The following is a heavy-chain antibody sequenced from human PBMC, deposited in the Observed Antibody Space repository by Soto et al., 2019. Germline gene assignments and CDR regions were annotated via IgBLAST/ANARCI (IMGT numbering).Heavy chain of an antibody. D-gene: IGHD2-15*01. J-gene: IGHJ2*01. CDR2: IIPVSTTT. CDR1: GGTFITYT. V-gene: IGHV1-69*06. Sequence: QVQLVQSVAEVKRPGSSVKVSCKASGGTFITYTVSWVRQAPGQGLEWMGGIIPVSTTTSYAQKFQGRVTITADKSTSKTYLELSRLRSDDTAEYSFAKGRAGCSGGSCPLGWYFDRWGRGTLVNVS. CDR3: AKGRAGCSGGSCPLGWYFDR.